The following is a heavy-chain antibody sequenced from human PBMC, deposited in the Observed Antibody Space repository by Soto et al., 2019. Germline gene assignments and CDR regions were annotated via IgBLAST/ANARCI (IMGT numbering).Heavy chain of an antibody. J-gene: IGHJ6*02. V-gene: IGHV3-23*01. D-gene: IGHD3-3*01. CDR2: ISGSGGST. CDR1: GFTFSSYA. CDR3: AKTPRFYYYYGMDV. Sequence: SLRLSCAASGFTFSSYAISWVRQAPGKGLEWVSAISGSGGSTYYADSVKGRFTISRDNSKNTLYLQMNSLRAEDTAVYYCAKTPRFYYYYGMDVWGQGTTVTV.